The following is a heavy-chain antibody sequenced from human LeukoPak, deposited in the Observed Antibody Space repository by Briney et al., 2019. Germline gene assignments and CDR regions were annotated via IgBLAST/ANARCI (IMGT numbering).Heavy chain of an antibody. CDR3: ATADSGSYYSGFDY. J-gene: IGHJ4*02. CDR2: VYSGGST. V-gene: IGHV3-66*01. Sequence: GGSLRLSCAASGFTFSTYSMNWVRQAPGKGLEWVSVVYSGGSTHYADSVKGRFTISRDNSKNTLYLHMHSLRAEDTAVYYCATADSGSYYSGFDYWGQGTLVTVSS. D-gene: IGHD1-26*01. CDR1: GFTFSTYS.